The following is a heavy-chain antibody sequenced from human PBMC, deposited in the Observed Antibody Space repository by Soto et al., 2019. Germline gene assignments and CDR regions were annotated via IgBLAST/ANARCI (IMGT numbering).Heavy chain of an antibody. CDR1: GGTFRNYP. CDR2: IFPLTDIP. V-gene: IGHV1-69*02. J-gene: IGHJ4*02. CDR3: ARGPLVVLNYCES. Sequence: QVQLVQSGTEVKKPGSSVKVSCKASGGTFRNYPINWVRQAPGQGLEWMGSIFPLTDIPDYAQNFQARLTITADKSKNTAYMELSSLTSDDTAMYFCARGPLVVLNYCESWGQGTLVTVSS.